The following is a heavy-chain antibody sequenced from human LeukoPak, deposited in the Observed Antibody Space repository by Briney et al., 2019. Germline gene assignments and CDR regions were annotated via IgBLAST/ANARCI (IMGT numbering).Heavy chain of an antibody. Sequence: SETLSLTCAVYGGSFSGYYWSWIRQPPGKGLEWIGEINHSGSTNYNPSLRSRVTISVDKSKNQFSLKLSSVTAADTAVYYCARASHWNQLHYFDYWGQGTLVTVSS. J-gene: IGHJ4*02. CDR1: GGSFSGYY. D-gene: IGHD1-1*01. CDR3: ARASHWNQLHYFDY. V-gene: IGHV4-34*01. CDR2: INHSGST.